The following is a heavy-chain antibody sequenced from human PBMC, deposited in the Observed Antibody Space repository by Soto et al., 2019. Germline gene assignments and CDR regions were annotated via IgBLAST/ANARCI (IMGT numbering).Heavy chain of an antibody. Sequence: SETLSLTCPVSGYSISIGNYWGWIRQPPGKRLEWIGSIYQSGSTYYNPSLRSRATISVDTSKNQFSLKLSSVTATDTAVYYCARVLGAPLYYFDYWGQGILVTVSS. J-gene: IGHJ4*02. CDR1: GYSISIGNY. CDR3: ARVLGAPLYYFDY. CDR2: IYQSGST. D-gene: IGHD1-26*01. V-gene: IGHV4-38-2*02.